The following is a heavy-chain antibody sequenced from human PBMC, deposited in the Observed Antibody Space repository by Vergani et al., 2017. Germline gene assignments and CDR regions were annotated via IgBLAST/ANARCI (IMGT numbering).Heavy chain of an antibody. CDR2: IRNKANNYTK. Sequence: EVQVVESGGGLVQPGGSLRLSCAASGFIFSDHYMDWVRQAPGKGLEWVGRIRNKANNYTKQYAASVKGRSTIVRDDSKSYLYLQMNSLQTEDTALYYCVRVKRSNLNDHRYDIWGQGTLVTVSS. CDR1: GFIFSDHY. CDR3: VRVKRSNLNDHRYDI. V-gene: IGHV3-72*01. D-gene: IGHD1-1*01. J-gene: IGHJ3*02.